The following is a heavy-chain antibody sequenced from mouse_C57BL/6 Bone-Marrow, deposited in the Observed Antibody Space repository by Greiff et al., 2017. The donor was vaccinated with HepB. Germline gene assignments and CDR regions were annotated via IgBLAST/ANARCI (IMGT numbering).Heavy chain of an antibody. D-gene: IGHD1-1*01. CDR3: ARGGGYYYGPQAFAY. Sequence: VQLKESGPGMVKPSQSLSLTCTVTGYSITSGYDWHWIRHFPGNKLEWMGYISYSGSTNYNPSLKSRISITHDTSKNHFFLKLNSVTTEDTATYYCARGGGYYYGPQAFAYWGQGTLVTVSA. J-gene: IGHJ3*01. CDR2: ISYSGST. CDR1: GYSITSGYD. V-gene: IGHV3-1*01.